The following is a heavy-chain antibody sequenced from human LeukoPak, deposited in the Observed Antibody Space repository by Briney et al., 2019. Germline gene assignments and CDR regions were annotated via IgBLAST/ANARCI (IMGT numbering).Heavy chain of an antibody. CDR2: ISYDGSVK. CDR1: EFTFNTYA. CDR3: ARASSGYGFFDY. Sequence: GGSLRLSCVASEFTFNTYAMHWVRQAPDKGLEWVAFISYDGSVKYYADSVKGRFTISRDNSKNTLYLQMNSLRPEDTALYYCARASSGYGFFDYWGQGTLVTVSS. J-gene: IGHJ4*02. V-gene: IGHV3-30-3*01. D-gene: IGHD5-12*01.